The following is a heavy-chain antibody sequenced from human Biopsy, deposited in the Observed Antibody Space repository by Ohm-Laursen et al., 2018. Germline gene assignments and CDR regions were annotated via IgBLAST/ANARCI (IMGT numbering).Heavy chain of an antibody. V-gene: IGHV3-21*01. CDR3: ARESALKWYQSLPYFNGMDV. D-gene: IGHD2-2*01. Sequence: LRLSCTASGFIFSTYTMNWVRQAPGEGLEWVSSISSRSSDIYYADSVKGRFTISRDNAKNSLFLHMNSLRAEDTAVYYCARESALKWYQSLPYFNGMDVWGQGTTVTVSS. CDR1: GFIFSTYT. CDR2: ISSRSSDI. J-gene: IGHJ6*02.